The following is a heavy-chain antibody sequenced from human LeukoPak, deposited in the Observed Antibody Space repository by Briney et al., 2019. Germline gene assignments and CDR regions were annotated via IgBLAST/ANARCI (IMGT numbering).Heavy chain of an antibody. J-gene: IGHJ4*02. Sequence: GESLKISCKVSGYSFTSYWSGWVRQIPGKGLEWMGIIYPGDSDTRYSPSFQGQVSISVDKSISTAYLQWSSLKASDIAMYYCARQNGIVGAAAGTFDYWGQGTLVTVSS. D-gene: IGHD6-13*01. CDR1: GYSFTSYW. CDR2: IYPGDSDT. CDR3: ARQNGIVGAAAGTFDY. V-gene: IGHV5-51*01.